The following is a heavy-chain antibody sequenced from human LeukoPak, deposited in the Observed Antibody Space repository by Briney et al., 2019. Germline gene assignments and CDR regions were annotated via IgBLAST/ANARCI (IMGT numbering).Heavy chain of an antibody. V-gene: IGHV3-21*06. CDR2: IGPTGSDR. CDR1: GLTFSTSG. CDR3: ATETNGRHYDY. D-gene: IGHD1-14*01. Sequence: GGSLRLSCTASGLTFSTSGFNWVRQAPGKGLEWAASIGPTGSDRYHADSIKGRFTISRDNANNFLYLQMNSLRAEDTAVYYCATETNGRHYDYWGQGTLLTVSS. J-gene: IGHJ4*02.